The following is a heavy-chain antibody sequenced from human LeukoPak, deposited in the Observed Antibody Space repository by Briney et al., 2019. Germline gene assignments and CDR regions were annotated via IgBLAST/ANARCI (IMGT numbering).Heavy chain of an antibody. CDR1: GYSFIDYY. J-gene: IGHJ3*02. CDR3: AREYYDSSGTKYAFDI. V-gene: IGHV1-2*02. D-gene: IGHD3-22*01. Sequence: SVKVSCKASGYSFIDYYIHWVRQAPGQGVEWMGCIDPHSGGTKYAQKLQGRVTMTRDTSISAAYMELSRLRSDDTAVFYCAREYYDSSGTKYAFDIWGQGTRITVSS. CDR2: IDPHSGGT.